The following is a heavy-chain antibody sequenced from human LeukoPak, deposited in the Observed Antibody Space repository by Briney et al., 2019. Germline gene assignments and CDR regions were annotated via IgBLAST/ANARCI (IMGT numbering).Heavy chain of an antibody. D-gene: IGHD3-9*01. V-gene: IGHV4-59*01. CDR2: IHYTGST. CDR3: ARGRYSAGDNWFDP. CDR1: GGSITSSY. Sequence: PSETLSLTCTVSGGSITSSYWSWIRHSPGKGLEWIGYIHYTGSTNYNPSLKSRVTMMIDTYKNQFSLKLSSVTAADTAVYYCARGRYSAGDNWFDPWGQGTLVTVSS. J-gene: IGHJ5*02.